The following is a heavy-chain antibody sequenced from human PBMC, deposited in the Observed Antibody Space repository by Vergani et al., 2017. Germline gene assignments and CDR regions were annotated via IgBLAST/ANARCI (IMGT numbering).Heavy chain of an antibody. D-gene: IGHD6-6*01. CDR1: GGSFSGCY. CDR3: ARGVWAARPGYYYMDV. Sequence: QVQLQQWGAGLLKPSETLSLTCAVYGGSFSGCYWSWIRQPPGKGLEWIGEINHSGSTNYNPSLKSRVTISVDTSKNQFSLKLSSVTAADTAVYYCARGVWAARPGYYYMDVWGNGTTVTVSS. V-gene: IGHV4-34*01. J-gene: IGHJ6*03. CDR2: INHSGST.